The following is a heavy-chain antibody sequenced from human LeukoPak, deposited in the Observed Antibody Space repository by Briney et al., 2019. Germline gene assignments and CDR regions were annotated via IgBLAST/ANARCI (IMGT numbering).Heavy chain of an antibody. CDR1: GFSFSRSG. D-gene: IGHD3-10*01. Sequence: PGRSLRLSCTASGFSFSRSGMHWVRQAPGKGLEWVAVMSFDGSIEFYTDSVKGRFTISRDNSKNTLYLQMNSLRAEDTAVYYCAKGMWVVRGVIGDAFDIWGQGTMVTVSS. CDR3: AKGMWVVRGVIGDAFDI. V-gene: IGHV3-30*18. CDR2: MSFDGSIE. J-gene: IGHJ3*02.